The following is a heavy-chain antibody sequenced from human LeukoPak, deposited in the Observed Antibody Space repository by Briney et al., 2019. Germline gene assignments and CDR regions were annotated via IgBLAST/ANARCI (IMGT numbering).Heavy chain of an antibody. CDR1: GFTFSSYG. Sequence: GRSLRLSCAASGFTFSSYGVLWVRQAPGKGLEWVAVISYDGTNKYYADSVKGRFTISRDNSNNTLYLQMNGLKTEDTAVYYCAREGHSRDDAFDIWGQGTMVTVSS. J-gene: IGHJ3*02. CDR3: AREGHSRDDAFDI. V-gene: IGHV3-30*04. CDR2: ISYDGTNK. D-gene: IGHD4-11*01.